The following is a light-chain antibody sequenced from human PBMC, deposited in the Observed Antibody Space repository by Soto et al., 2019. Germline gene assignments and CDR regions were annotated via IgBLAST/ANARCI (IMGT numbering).Light chain of an antibody. CDR2: DVS. CDR3: SSYTSSSTVVV. V-gene: IGLV2-14*01. CDR1: SSDVGGYNY. J-gene: IGLJ2*01. Sequence: QSALTQPASVSGSPGQSITISCTGTSSDVGGYNYVSWYQQHPGKAPKLMIYDVSNRPSGVSNRFSGSKSGNTASLTISGLQAEDEAYYYCSSYTSSSTVVVFGGGTKVTVL.